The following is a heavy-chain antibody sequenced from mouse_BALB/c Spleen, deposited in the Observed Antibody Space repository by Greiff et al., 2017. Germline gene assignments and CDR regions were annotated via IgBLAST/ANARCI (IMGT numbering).Heavy chain of an antibody. CDR2: IYPGSGST. CDR3: TSIHYYYFDY. D-gene: IGHD1-2*01. CDR1: GYTFTSYW. V-gene: IGHV1S22*01. J-gene: IGHJ2*01. Sequence: LQQPGSELVRPGASVKLSCKASGYTFTSYWMHWVKQRPGQGLEWIGNIYPGSGSTNYDEKFKSKATLTVDTSSSTAYMQLSSLTSEDSAVYYCTSIHYYYFDYWGQGTTLTVSS.